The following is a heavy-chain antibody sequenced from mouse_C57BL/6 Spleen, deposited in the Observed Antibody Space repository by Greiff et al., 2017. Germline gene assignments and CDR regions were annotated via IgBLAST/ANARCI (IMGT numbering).Heavy chain of an antibody. D-gene: IGHD2-1*01. V-gene: IGHV5-4*01. J-gene: IGHJ2*01. CDR2: ISDGGSYT. Sequence: EVQLVESGGGLVKPGGSLKLSCAASGFTFSSYAMSWVRQTPEKRLEWVATISDGGSYTYYPDNVKGRFTISRDNAKNNLYLQMSHLKSEDTAMYYCARGGKRTFDYWGQGTTLTVSS. CDR1: GFTFSSYA. CDR3: ARGGKRTFDY.